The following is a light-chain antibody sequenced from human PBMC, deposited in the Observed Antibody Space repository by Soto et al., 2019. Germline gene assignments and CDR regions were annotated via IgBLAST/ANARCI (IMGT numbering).Light chain of an antibody. V-gene: IGKV1-39*01. CDR3: QQSYRAPIT. CDR2: AAS. J-gene: IGKJ5*01. CDR1: QSISTY. Sequence: DIQLTQSPSPLSASVGDRVAITCLASQSISTYLNWYQQKPGKAPKVLIYAASNLQSGVPPRFSGSGSGTDFTLASSSMQPEEVATYFCQQSYRAPITFGQGTRLEIK.